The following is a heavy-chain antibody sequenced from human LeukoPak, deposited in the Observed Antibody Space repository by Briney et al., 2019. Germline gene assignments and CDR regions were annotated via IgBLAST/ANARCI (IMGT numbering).Heavy chain of an antibody. CDR2: IWYDGSNK. D-gene: IGHD6-19*01. CDR1: GFTFSSYS. V-gene: IGHV3-33*08. J-gene: IGHJ4*02. CDR3: ARAAGGVEVAGDIDY. Sequence: PGGSLRLSCAASGFTFSSYSMNWVRQAPGKGLEWVAVIWYDGSNKYYADSVKGRFTISRDNSKNTLYLQMNSLRAEDTAVYYCARAAGGVEVAGDIDYWGQGTLVTVSS.